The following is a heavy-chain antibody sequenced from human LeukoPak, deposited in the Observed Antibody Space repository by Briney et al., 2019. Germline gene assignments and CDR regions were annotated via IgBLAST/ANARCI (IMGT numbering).Heavy chain of an antibody. CDR1: GFTFSSYV. CDR2: ISYDGSNK. V-gene: IGHV3-30*18. CDR3: AKDRDYYGSGSYGMDV. J-gene: IGHJ6*02. D-gene: IGHD3-10*01. Sequence: PGGSLRLSCAASGFTFSSYVMDWVRQAPGKGLEWVALISYDGSNKFYVDSVKGRFTISRDNSKNTLYLQMDSLRAEDTAVYYCAKDRDYYGSGSYGMDVWGQGTTVIVSS.